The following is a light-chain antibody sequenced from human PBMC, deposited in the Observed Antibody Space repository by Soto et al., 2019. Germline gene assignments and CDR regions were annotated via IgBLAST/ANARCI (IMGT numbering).Light chain of an antibody. J-gene: IGKJ4*01. CDR3: QQYNNWPPVT. CDR1: QGISSW. V-gene: IGKV1D-16*01. CDR2: AAS. Sequence: DIQMTQSPSSLSASVGDRVTITCRASQGISSWLAWYQQKPGKAPKLLIYAASSLQSGVPSRFSGSGSGTEFTLTISSLQSEDFAVYYCQQYNNWPPVTFGGGTKVDIK.